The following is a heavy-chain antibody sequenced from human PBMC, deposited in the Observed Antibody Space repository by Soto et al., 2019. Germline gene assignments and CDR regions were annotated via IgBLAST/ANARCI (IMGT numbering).Heavy chain of an antibody. D-gene: IGHD2-15*01. CDR1: GFTFSSYA. V-gene: IGHV3-23*01. CDR3: AKGGYCSGGSCYSGFYYYMDV. J-gene: IGHJ6*03. Sequence: GGSLRLSCAASGFTFSSYAMSWVRQAPGKGLEWVSAISGSGGSTYYADSVKGRFTISRDNSKNTLYLQMNSLRAEDTAVYYCAKGGYCSGGSCYSGFYYYMDVWGKGTTVTVS. CDR2: ISGSGGST.